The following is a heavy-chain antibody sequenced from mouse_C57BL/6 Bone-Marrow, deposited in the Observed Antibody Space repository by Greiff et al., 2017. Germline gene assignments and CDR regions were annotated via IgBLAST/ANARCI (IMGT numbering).Heavy chain of an antibody. CDR1: GFTFSDYG. J-gene: IGHJ4*01. CDR2: ISSGSSTL. Sequence: EVKLQESGGGLVKPGGSLKLSCAASGFTFSDYGMHWVRQAPEKGLEWVAYISSGSSTLYYADTVKGRFTISRDNAKNTLFLQMTSLRSEDTAMYYCARRKDYYAMDYWGQGTSVTVSS. V-gene: IGHV5-17*01. CDR3: ARRKDYYAMDY.